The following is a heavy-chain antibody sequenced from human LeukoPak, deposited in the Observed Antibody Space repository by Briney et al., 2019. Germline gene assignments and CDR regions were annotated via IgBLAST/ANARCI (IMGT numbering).Heavy chain of an antibody. Sequence: GGSLRLSCAASGFTFSSYWMNWVRQPPGKGLEWVANIKRDGSEKYYVHSVKGRFTISRDNAKNSLYLQMNSLRAEDTAVYYCARDHSRGYTYGYGAYWGQGTLVTVSS. V-gene: IGHV3-7*01. CDR1: GFTFSSYW. D-gene: IGHD5-18*01. CDR3: ARDHSRGYTYGYGAY. CDR2: IKRDGSEK. J-gene: IGHJ4*02.